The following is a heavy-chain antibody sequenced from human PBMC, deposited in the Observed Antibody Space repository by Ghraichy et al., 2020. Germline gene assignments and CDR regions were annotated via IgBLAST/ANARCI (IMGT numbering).Heavy chain of an antibody. CDR3: ARDSSSWSYNWFDP. CDR2: IYYSGST. D-gene: IGHD6-13*01. J-gene: IGHJ5*02. Sequence: SETLSLTCTVSGGSISSGGYYWSWIHQHPGKGLEWIGYIYYSGSTYYNPSLKSRVTISVDTSKNQFSLKLSSVTAADTAVYYCARDSSSWSYNWFDPWGQGTLVTVSS. V-gene: IGHV4-31*03. CDR1: GGSISSGGYY.